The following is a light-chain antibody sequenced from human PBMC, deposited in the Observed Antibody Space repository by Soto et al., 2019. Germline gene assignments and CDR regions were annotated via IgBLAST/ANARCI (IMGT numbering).Light chain of an antibody. CDR2: GAY. CDR1: QDINNN. V-gene: IGKV1-33*01. J-gene: IGKJ4*01. Sequence: DIQMTQSPSSLSVSVGDRVTITCQASQDINNNLNWYQQTSGKAPKLLIYGAYNLETGVPSRFTGSQSGTDFTFTITSLQPEDVATYFCQQCDNLPPTFGGGTKVEI. CDR3: QQCDNLPPT.